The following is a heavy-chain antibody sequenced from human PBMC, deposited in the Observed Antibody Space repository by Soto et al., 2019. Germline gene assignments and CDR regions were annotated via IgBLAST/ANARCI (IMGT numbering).Heavy chain of an antibody. Sequence: SVKVSCKASGGTFSIYAISWVRQAPGQGLEWMGGIIPIFGTANYAQKFQGRVTITADESTSTAYMELSSLRSEDTAVYYCARDYRNGMDVWGQGTTVTVSS. J-gene: IGHJ6*02. CDR1: GGTFSIYA. V-gene: IGHV1-69*13. CDR2: IIPIFGTA. CDR3: ARDYRNGMDV.